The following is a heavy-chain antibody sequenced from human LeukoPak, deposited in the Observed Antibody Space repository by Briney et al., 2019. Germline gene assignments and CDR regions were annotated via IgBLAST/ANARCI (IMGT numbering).Heavy chain of an antibody. J-gene: IGHJ4*02. D-gene: IGHD3-16*01. Sequence: ASVKVSCKASGYTFTSYDINWVRQAPGQGLEWMGWISAYNGNTNYAQKLQGRVTMTTDTSTSTAYMELRSLRSDDTAVYYCARDEEGEPNLDYWGQGTLVTVSS. CDR3: ARDEEGEPNLDY. CDR2: ISAYNGNT. CDR1: GYTFTSYD. V-gene: IGHV1-18*01.